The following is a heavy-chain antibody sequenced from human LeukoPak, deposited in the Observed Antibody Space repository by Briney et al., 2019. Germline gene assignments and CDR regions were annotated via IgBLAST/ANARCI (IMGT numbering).Heavy chain of an antibody. CDR2: IYYSGST. CDR3: ARGVAAAGQYYFDY. Sequence: SETLSLTCTVSGGSISSTSYYWGWIRQPQGKGLEWIGTIYYSGSTYYNPSLKSRVTISVDTSKNQLSLKLSSVTAADTAVYYCARGVAAAGQYYFDYWGQGTLVTVSS. V-gene: IGHV4-39*01. J-gene: IGHJ4*02. CDR1: GGSISSTSYY. D-gene: IGHD6-13*01.